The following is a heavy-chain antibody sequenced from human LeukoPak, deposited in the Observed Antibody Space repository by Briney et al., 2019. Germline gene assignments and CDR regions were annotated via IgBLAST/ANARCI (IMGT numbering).Heavy chain of an antibody. D-gene: IGHD4-23*01. CDR3: ARDGDTVLTRGYYYYMDV. CDR1: GFTFSNYW. Sequence: GGSLRLSCAASGFTFSNYWMSWVRQAPGKGPEWVSSITSSSSYIYYADSVKGRFTISRDNARNSLYLQMNSLGAEDTALYYCARDGDTVLTRGYYYYMDVWGKGTTVTVSS. CDR2: ITSSSSYI. J-gene: IGHJ6*03. V-gene: IGHV3-21*01.